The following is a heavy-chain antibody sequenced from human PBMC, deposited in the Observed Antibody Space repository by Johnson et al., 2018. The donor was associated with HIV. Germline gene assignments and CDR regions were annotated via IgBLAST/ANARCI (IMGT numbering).Heavy chain of an antibody. CDR3: ARDSYYYGSGTIGDAFDI. Sequence: VQLVESGGGLVQPGRSLRLSCAASGFTFDDYAMHWVRQAPGKGLEWVSGISWNSGSIGSADSVKGRFTISRDNAKNSLYLQMNSLRAEDTAVYYCARDSYYYGSGTIGDAFDIWGQGTMVTVSS. CDR2: ISWNSGSI. CDR1: GFTFDDYA. V-gene: IGHV3-9*01. J-gene: IGHJ3*02. D-gene: IGHD3-10*01.